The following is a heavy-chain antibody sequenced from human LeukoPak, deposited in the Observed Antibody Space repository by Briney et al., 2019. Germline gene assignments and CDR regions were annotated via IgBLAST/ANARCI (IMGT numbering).Heavy chain of an antibody. D-gene: IGHD3-10*01. CDR3: AKASYYGWGSYHSEY. CDR2: IYSDGRT. J-gene: IGHJ4*02. V-gene: IGHV3-66*01. Sequence: PKKGLEWISVIYSDGRTFYADSVKARFTISRDNSKNTLYLQMNSLGAEDTVVYYWAKASYYGWGSYHSEYWGEGT.